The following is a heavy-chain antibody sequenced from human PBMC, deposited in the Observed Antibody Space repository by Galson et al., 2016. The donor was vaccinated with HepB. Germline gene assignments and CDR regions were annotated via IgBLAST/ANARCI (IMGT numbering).Heavy chain of an antibody. V-gene: IGHV4-34*01. CDR2: INHRGTT. CDR1: GGSFNAYY. J-gene: IGHJ4*02. Sequence: SETLSLTCAVYGGSFNAYYWSWIRQSPGKGLEWIGEINHRGTTKYNPSLRGRVTISVKTSKSQISLSLTSVTAADTAVYYCARDYAESSGYSDFDYWGQGTLVTVSS. CDR3: ARDYAESSGYSDFDY. D-gene: IGHD3-22*01.